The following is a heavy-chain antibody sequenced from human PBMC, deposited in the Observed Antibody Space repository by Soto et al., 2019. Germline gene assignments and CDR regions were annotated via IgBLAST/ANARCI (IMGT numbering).Heavy chain of an antibody. CDR2: IIPIFGTA. Sequence: GASVKVSCKASGGTFSSYAISWVRQAPGQGLEWMGGIIPIFGTANYAQKFQARVTITADESTRTAYMELSSLRSEDTAVFYCARGMYYYDSSGYPFFDYWGQGTLVTVSS. J-gene: IGHJ4*02. CDR1: GGTFSSYA. D-gene: IGHD3-22*01. V-gene: IGHV1-69*13. CDR3: ARGMYYYDSSGYPFFDY.